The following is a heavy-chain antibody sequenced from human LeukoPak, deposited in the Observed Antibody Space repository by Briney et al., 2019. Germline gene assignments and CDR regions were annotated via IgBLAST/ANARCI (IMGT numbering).Heavy chain of an antibody. J-gene: IGHJ4*02. CDR1: GYTFTSYD. D-gene: IGHD1-26*01. CDR3: ARKPARFSGSYGYFDY. V-gene: IGHV1-8*01. Sequence: GASVKVSCKASGYTFTSYDINWVRQATGQGLEWMGWMNPNSGNTGYAQKFQGRVTMTRNTSISTAYMELSSLRSEDTAVYYCARKPARFSGSYGYFDYWGQGTLVTVSS. CDR2: MNPNSGNT.